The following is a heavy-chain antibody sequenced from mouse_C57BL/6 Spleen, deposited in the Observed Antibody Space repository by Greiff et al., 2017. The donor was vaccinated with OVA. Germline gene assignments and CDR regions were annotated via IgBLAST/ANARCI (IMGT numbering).Heavy chain of an antibody. D-gene: IGHD3-1*01. CDR3: ARVGGRQTGLAY. J-gene: IGHJ2*01. V-gene: IGHV1-69*01. CDR1: GYTFTSYW. CDR2: IDPSDSYT. Sequence: VQLQQPGAELVMPGASVKLSCKASGYTFTSYWMHWVKQRPGQGLEWIGEIDPSDSYTNYNQKFKGKSTLTVDKSSSTAYMQLSSLTSEDSAVYYCARVGGRQTGLAYWGQGTTLTVSS.